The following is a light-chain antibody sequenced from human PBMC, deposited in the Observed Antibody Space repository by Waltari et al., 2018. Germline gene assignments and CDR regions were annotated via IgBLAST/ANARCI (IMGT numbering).Light chain of an antibody. CDR1: SSDVGGYNY. CDR2: EVS. Sequence: QSALTQPPSASGSPGQSVTISCTGTSSDVGGYNYVSWYQQHPGKAPKLMIYEVSKRPSGVPERFSGSKSGNTASLTVSGLQAEDEADYYCSSYAGSNNSQVFGGGTKLTVL. V-gene: IGLV2-8*01. J-gene: IGLJ3*02. CDR3: SSYAGSNNSQV.